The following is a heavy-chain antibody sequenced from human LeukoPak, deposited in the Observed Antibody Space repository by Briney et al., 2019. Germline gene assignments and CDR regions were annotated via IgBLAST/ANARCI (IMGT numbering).Heavy chain of an antibody. J-gene: IGHJ3*02. Sequence: GGSLRLSCAASGFTFSSYAMSWVRQAPGKGLEWVSAISGSGGSTYYADSVKGRFTISRDNSKNTLYLQMNSLRAEDTAVYYCAKGPSEIVGVYDDAFDIWGQGTMVTVSS. CDR2: ISGSGGST. CDR3: AKGPSEIVGVYDDAFDI. CDR1: GFTFSSYA. D-gene: IGHD1-26*01. V-gene: IGHV3-23*01.